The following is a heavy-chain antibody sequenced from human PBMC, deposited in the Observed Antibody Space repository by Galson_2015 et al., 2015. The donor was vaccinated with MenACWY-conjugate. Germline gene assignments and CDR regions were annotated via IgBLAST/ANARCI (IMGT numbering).Heavy chain of an antibody. CDR1: GFTFSSYA. Sequence: SLRLSCAASGFTFSSYAMSWVRQAPGKGLEWVSAISGSGGSTYYADSVKGRFTISRDNSKNTLYLQMNSLRAEDTAVYYCAKALSFSGNGRVGWFDPWVQGTLVTVSS. D-gene: IGHD3-10*01. CDR3: AKALSFSGNGRVGWFDP. V-gene: IGHV3-23*01. J-gene: IGHJ5*02. CDR2: ISGSGGST.